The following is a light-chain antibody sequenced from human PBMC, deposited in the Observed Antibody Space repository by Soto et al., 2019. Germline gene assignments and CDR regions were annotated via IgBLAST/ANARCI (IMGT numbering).Light chain of an antibody. Sequence: EIVLTQSPATLSLSPGERATLSCRASQSVSSYLAWYQQKPGQAPRLLIYDASNRATGIPARFSGSGSGTDFTLTISSLESEVFGVYYCQQRSNWPPLFTFGPGPEVDIK. CDR3: QQRSNWPPLFT. V-gene: IGKV3-11*01. CDR1: QSVSSY. J-gene: IGKJ3*01. CDR2: DAS.